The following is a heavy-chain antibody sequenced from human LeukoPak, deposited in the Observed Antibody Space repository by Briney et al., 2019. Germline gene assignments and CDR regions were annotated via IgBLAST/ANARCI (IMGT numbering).Heavy chain of an antibody. J-gene: IGHJ4*02. CDR3: AANKMDY. V-gene: IGHV3-30*03. CDR2: ISYDGSNK. CDR1: GFTFSSYG. Sequence: PGGSLRLSCAASGFTFSSYGMHWVRQVPGKGLEWVAVISYDGSNKYYAGSVKGRFTISRDNSKNTLYLQMNSLRAEDTAVYYCAANKMDYWGQGTLVTVSS.